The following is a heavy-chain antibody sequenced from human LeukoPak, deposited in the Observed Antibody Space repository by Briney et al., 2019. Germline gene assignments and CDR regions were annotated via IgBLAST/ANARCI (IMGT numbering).Heavy chain of an antibody. CDR1: GLTFSSHW. Sequence: PGGSLRLSCAASGLTFSSHWMHWVRQAPGKGLVWVSGVSGSGGRTYYADSVKGRFTISRDNSKNKLYLQMNSLRAEDTALYYCAKDRVGAPNDAFDIWGQGTMVTVSS. V-gene: IGHV3-23*01. J-gene: IGHJ3*02. D-gene: IGHD1-26*01. CDR3: AKDRVGAPNDAFDI. CDR2: VSGSGGRT.